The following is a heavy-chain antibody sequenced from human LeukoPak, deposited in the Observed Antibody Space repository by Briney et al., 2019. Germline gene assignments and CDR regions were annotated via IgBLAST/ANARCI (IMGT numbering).Heavy chain of an antibody. V-gene: IGHV4-59*01. CDR3: ARRVAYYYGMDV. Sequence: PSETLSLTCTVSGGSISSYYWSWIRQPPGKGLEWIGYIYYSGSTNYNPSLKSRVTISVDTSKNQFSLKLSSVTAADTAVYYCARRVAYYYGMDVWGQGTTVTVS. CDR2: IYYSGST. D-gene: IGHD3-10*01. J-gene: IGHJ6*02. CDR1: GGSISSYY.